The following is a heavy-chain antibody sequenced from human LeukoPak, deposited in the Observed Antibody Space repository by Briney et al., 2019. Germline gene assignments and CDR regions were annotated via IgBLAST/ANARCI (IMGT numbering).Heavy chain of an antibody. V-gene: IGHV3-30*18. CDR2: ISYDGSNK. D-gene: IGHD4-17*01. J-gene: IGHJ4*02. CDR1: GFTFSSYG. Sequence: GGSLRLSCAASGFTFSSYGMHWVRQAPGKGLEWVAVISYDGSNKYYADSVKGRFTISRDNSKNTLYLQMNSLRAEDTAVYYCAKDPTNYGDYGSFDYWGQGTLVTVTS. CDR3: AKDPTNYGDYGSFDY.